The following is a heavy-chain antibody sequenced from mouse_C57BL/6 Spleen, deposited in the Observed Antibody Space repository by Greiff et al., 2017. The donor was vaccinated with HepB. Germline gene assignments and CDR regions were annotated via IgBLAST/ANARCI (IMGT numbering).Heavy chain of an antibody. CDR1: GFNIKDYY. CDR3: TTGGYDRAWFAY. V-gene: IGHV14-1*01. CDR2: IDPEDGDT. D-gene: IGHD2-2*01. Sequence: EVQLQQSGAELVRPGASVKLSCTASGFNIKDYYMHWVKQRPEQGLEWIGRIDPEDGDTEYAPKFQGKATMTADTSSNTAYLQLSSLTYEDTAVYYCTTGGYDRAWFAYWGQGTLVTVSA. J-gene: IGHJ3*01.